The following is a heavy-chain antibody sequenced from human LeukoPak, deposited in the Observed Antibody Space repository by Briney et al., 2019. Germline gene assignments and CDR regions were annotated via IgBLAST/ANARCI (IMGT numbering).Heavy chain of an antibody. CDR3: ARGETVTTVHQYYYYGMDV. CDR1: AGSFSSGGYY. Sequence: SETLSLTCTVSAGSFSSGGYYWSWIRQHPGKGLEWIGYIYYSGSTYYNPSLKSRVTTSVDTSKNQFSLKLSSVTAADTAVYYCARGETVTTVHQYYYYGMDVWGQGTTVTVSS. J-gene: IGHJ6*02. D-gene: IGHD4-11*01. CDR2: IYYSGST. V-gene: IGHV4-31*03.